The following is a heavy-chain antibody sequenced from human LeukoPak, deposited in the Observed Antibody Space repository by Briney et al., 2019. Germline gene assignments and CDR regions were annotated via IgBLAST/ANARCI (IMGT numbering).Heavy chain of an antibody. CDR1: GFTFSSYA. D-gene: IGHD3-10*01. J-gene: IGHJ2*01. CDR2: IRGSGGTA. V-gene: IGHV3-23*01. CDR3: AKVWAHDGSGNPYWPFDL. Sequence: GGSLRLSCSASGFTFSSYATSWVRQAPGKGLEWVSAIRGSGGTAYYADSVKGRFTISGDNSKNTLYLQMNSLRAEDTAVYYCAKVWAHDGSGNPYWPFDLWGRGNLVTVSS.